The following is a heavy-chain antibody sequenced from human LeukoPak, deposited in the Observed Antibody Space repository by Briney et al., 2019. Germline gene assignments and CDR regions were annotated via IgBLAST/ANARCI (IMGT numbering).Heavy chain of an antibody. V-gene: IGHV1-18*01. D-gene: IGHD3-16*02. Sequence: AASVKVSFKASGYTFTIYGISWVRQAPGQGGEGMGWISAYNGNTNYAQKLQGRVTMTTDTSTSTAYMELRSLRSDDTAVYYCARHYVWGSYRHPDYWGQGTLVTVSS. CDR1: GYTFTIYG. CDR3: ARHYVWGSYRHPDY. CDR2: ISAYNGNT. J-gene: IGHJ4*02.